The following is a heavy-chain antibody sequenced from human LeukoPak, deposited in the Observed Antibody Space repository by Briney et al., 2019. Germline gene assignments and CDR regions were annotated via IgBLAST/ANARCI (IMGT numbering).Heavy chain of an antibody. Sequence: QPGRSLRLSCAASGFTFDDYAMHWVRQAPGKGLEWVSGISWNSGSIGYADSVKGRFTISRDNAKNSLYLQMNSLRAEDTAVYYCARDLLRYSGYDPLDYWGQGTLVTVSS. D-gene: IGHD5-12*01. CDR2: ISWNSGSI. CDR1: GFTFDDYA. CDR3: ARDLLRYSGYDPLDY. J-gene: IGHJ4*02. V-gene: IGHV3-9*01.